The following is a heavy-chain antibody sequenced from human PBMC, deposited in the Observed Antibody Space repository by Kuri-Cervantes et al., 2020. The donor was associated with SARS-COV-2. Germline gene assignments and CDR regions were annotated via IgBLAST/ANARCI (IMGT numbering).Heavy chain of an antibody. CDR2: ISYDANNE. CDR3: AKESWVVTAIRGGFDI. CDR1: GFTFSSCG. Sequence: GESLKISCAASGFTFSSCGMHWVRQAPGKGLEWVAVISYDANNEYYTDSVKGRFTISRDNSKKTLYLQMNNLRPEDTAVYYCAKESWVVTAIRGGFDIWGQGTMVTVSS. J-gene: IGHJ3*02. D-gene: IGHD2-21*02. V-gene: IGHV3-30*18.